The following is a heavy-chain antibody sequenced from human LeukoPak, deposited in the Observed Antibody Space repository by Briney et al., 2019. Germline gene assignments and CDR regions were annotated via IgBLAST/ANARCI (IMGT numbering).Heavy chain of an antibody. Sequence: GGSLRLSCAASGFTFSSYGMHWVRQAPGKGLEWVAFIRYDGSNKYYADSVKGRFTISRDNSKNTLYLQMNSLRAEDAAVYYCANLGELLNGLDYWGQGTLVTVSS. CDR3: ANLGELLNGLDY. V-gene: IGHV3-30*02. J-gene: IGHJ4*02. CDR1: GFTFSSYG. D-gene: IGHD1-26*01. CDR2: IRYDGSNK.